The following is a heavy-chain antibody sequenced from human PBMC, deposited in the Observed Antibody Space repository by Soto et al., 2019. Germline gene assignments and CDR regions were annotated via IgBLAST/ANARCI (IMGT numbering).Heavy chain of an antibody. CDR2: ISPVVSTT. D-gene: IGHD5-18*01. Sequence: QVLLVQSGAEVKKPGSSVKVSCKASGGIFSSYAINWVRQAPGQGLEWLGGISPVVSTTHYAQKFKDRVTISADRNTSTAYMELSSLSSEDWADYYFTNGVDRAMVSLPYCRHGSLVTVS. CDR3: TNGVDRAMVSLPY. CDR1: GGIFSSYA. V-gene: IGHV1-69*06. J-gene: IGHJ4*01.